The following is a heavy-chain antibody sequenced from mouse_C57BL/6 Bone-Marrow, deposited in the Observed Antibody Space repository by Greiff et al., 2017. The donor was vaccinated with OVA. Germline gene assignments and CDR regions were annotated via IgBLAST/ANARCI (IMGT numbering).Heavy chain of an antibody. CDR1: GYTFTDYY. D-gene: IGHD1-1*01. V-gene: IGHV1-26*01. CDR2: INPNNGGT. J-gene: IGHJ1*03. Sequence: VHVKQSGPELVKPGASVKISCKASGYTFTDYYMNWVKQSHGKSLEWIGDINPNNGGTSYNQKFKGKATLTVDTSSSTAYMELRSLTSEDSAVYYCARDYYGSSWYFDVWGTGTTVTVSS. CDR3: ARDYYGSSWYFDV.